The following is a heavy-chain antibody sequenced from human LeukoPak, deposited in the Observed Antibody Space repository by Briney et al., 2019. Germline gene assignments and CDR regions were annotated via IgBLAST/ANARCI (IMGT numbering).Heavy chain of an antibody. V-gene: IGHV3-21*01. D-gene: IGHD6-19*01. J-gene: IGHJ4*02. Sequence: PGGSLRLSCAASEFXFSSYNINWVRQAPGKGLEWVSSISRSNNYIYYADSVRGRFTISRDNAKNSLYLQMNSLRAEDTAVYYCARDNPGSGWTQCFDYWGQGTLVTVSS. CDR2: ISRSNNYI. CDR3: ARDNPGSGWTQCFDY. CDR1: EFXFSSYN.